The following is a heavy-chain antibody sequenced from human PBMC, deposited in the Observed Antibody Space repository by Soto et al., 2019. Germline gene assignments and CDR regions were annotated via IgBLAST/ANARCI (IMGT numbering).Heavy chain of an antibody. CDR2: ISGSGGST. J-gene: IGHJ6*02. CDR1: GFTFSSYA. CDR3: AKDYRPNRPNYGMEV. Sequence: PGGSLRLSCAASGFTFSSYAMNWVRQVPGKGLQWVSAISGSGGSTYYADSVKGRFTISRDNSKNTLYLQMNSLRAEDTAVYYCAKDYRPNRPNYGMEVWGQGTTVTVSS. D-gene: IGHD1-26*01. V-gene: IGHV3-23*01.